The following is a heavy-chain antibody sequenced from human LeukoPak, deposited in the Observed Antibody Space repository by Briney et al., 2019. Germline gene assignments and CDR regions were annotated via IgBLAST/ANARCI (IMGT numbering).Heavy chain of an antibody. CDR3: ARDGLIRGIVVYYYMDV. J-gene: IGHJ6*03. CDR1: GFTFSSYS. Sequence: GGSLRLSCAASGFTFSSYSMNWVRQAPGKGLEWVSSISSSSSYIYYADSVKGRFTISRDNAKNSLYLQMNSLRAEDTAVYYCARDGLIRGIVVYYYMDVWGKGTTVTVSS. D-gene: IGHD3-22*01. V-gene: IGHV3-21*01. CDR2: ISSSSSYI.